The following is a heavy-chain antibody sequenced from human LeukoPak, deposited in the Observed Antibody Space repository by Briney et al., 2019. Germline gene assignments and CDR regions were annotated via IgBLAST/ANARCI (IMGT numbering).Heavy chain of an antibody. CDR3: AKDRGWWTYFDY. D-gene: IGHD6-19*01. Sequence: PGGSLRLSCAASGFAFNTYSMNWVRQAPGKGLEWVSFIFSSSTYIYYTDSVKGRFTISRDNSKNTLYLQMNSLRAEDTAVYYCAKDRGWWTYFDYWGQGTLVTVSS. CDR1: GFAFNTYS. CDR2: IFSSSTYI. V-gene: IGHV3-21*01. J-gene: IGHJ4*02.